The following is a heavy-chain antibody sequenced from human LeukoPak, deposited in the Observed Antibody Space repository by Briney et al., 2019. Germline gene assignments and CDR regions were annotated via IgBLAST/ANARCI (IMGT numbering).Heavy chain of an antibody. CDR3: ARERRLPLGFDY. V-gene: IGHV4-59*01. Sequence: PSETLSLTCTVSGGSISSYYWSWIRQPPGKGLEWIGYIYYSGSTNYNPSLKSRVTISVDTSKNQFSLKLSSVTAADTAVYYCARERRLPLGFDYWGQGTLVTVSS. J-gene: IGHJ4*02. CDR2: IYYSGST. D-gene: IGHD5-18*01. CDR1: GGSISSYY.